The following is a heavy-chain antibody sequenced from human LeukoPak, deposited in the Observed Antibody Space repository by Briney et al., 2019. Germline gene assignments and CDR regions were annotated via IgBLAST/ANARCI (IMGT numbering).Heavy chain of an antibody. D-gene: IGHD6-19*01. V-gene: IGHV1-2*02. CDR3: ARVPITVADPKEPPFYFDY. CDR2: INPNSGGT. CDR1: GYTFTDYY. J-gene: IGHJ4*02. Sequence: ASVKVSCKASGYTFTDYYMHWVRQAPGQGLEWMGWINPNSGGTNYAQRFQGRVTMTRETSINTAYMELCRLRSDDTAVYYCARVPITVADPKEPPFYFDYWGQGTLVTVSS.